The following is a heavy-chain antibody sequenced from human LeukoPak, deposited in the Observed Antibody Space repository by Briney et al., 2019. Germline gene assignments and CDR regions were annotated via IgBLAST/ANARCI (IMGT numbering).Heavy chain of an antibody. CDR2: IYYSGST. J-gene: IGHJ4*02. CDR1: GGSISSGDYY. CDR3: ARGLRFLEWLPYYFDY. Sequence: SETLSLTCTVSGGSISSGDYYWSWIRQPPGKGLEWLGYIYYSGSTYYNPSLKSRVTLSVDTSKNQFSLKLTSVTAADTAVYYCARGLRFLEWLPYYFDYWGQGTLVTVSS. V-gene: IGHV4-30-4*08. D-gene: IGHD3-3*01.